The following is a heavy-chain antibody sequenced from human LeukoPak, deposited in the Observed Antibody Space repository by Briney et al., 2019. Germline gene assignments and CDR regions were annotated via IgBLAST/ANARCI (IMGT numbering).Heavy chain of an antibody. D-gene: IGHD3-22*01. CDR1: GFTFSSYA. V-gene: IGHV3-30*01. Sequence: GFALRLSCAPSGFTFSSYAMQWVRQAPGKGLEGVAVISYDGSNKYYPDSLKGRFTISRDNAKNTLYLQINILTAEDTAVYYCARHQYYYDSSGYYMIRFRFPEYWGQGTLVTVSS. CDR2: ISYDGSNK. J-gene: IGHJ4*02. CDR3: ARHQYYYDSSGYYMIRFRFPEY.